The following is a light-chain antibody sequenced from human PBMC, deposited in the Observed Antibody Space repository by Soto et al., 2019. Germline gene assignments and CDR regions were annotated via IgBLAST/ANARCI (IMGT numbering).Light chain of an antibody. CDR1: QTISSW. CDR3: QHYNSYSEA. J-gene: IGKJ1*01. Sequence: DIQMTQSPSTLSGSVADTVTITCRASQTISSWLAWYQQKPGKAPKLLIYKAFTLKSGVPSRFSGSGSGIEFTLTISRLQPDDFATYYCQHYNSYSEAFGQATKVDIK. CDR2: KAF. V-gene: IGKV1-5*03.